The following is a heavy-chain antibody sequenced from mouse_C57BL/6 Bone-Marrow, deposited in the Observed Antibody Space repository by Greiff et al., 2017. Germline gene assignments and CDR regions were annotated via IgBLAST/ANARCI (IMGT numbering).Heavy chain of an antibody. D-gene: IGHD1-1*01. V-gene: IGHV1-19*01. Sequence: VQLQQSGPVLVKPGASVKMSCKASGYTFTDYYMNWVKQSPGKSLEWIGVINPYNGGTSYNQQFKGKATLTVDKSSSTAYMELNSLTSEDSAVYYCARGLYGGFDYWGQGTSLTVSS. CDR3: ARGLYGGFDY. J-gene: IGHJ2*02. CDR2: INPYNGGT. CDR1: GYTFTDYY.